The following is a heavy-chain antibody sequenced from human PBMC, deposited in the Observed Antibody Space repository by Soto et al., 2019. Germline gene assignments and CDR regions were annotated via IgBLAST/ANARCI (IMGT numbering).Heavy chain of an antibody. CDR3: ARDWSNLYYYDSSGPQRKTDAFDI. D-gene: IGHD3-22*01. Sequence: ASVKVSCKASGYTFTGYYMHWVRQAPGQGLEWMGWINPNSGGTSYAQKFQGRVTMTRDTSISTAYMELSRLSSDDTAVYYCARDWSNLYYYDSSGPQRKTDAFDIWGQGTMVTVSS. CDR1: GYTFTGYY. CDR2: INPNSGGT. J-gene: IGHJ3*02. V-gene: IGHV1-2*02.